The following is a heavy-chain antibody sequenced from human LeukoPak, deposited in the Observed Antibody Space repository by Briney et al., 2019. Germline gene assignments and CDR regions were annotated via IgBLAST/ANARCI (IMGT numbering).Heavy chain of an antibody. CDR2: ISAYNGNT. J-gene: IGHJ4*02. CDR1: GYTFTSYG. V-gene: IGHV1-18*01. Sequence: ASVKVSCKASGYTFTSYGISWVRQAPGQGLEWMGWISAYNGNTNYAQKLQGRVTMTTDTSTSTAYMELRSLRSDDTAGYYCARDRGVGSSSWYSFYYWGQGTLVTVSS. D-gene: IGHD6-13*01. CDR3: ARDRGVGSSSWYSFYY.